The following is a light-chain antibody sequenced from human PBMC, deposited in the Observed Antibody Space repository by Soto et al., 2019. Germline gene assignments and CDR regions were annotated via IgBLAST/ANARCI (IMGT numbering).Light chain of an antibody. V-gene: IGKV3-11*01. Sequence: EIVLTQSPATLSLSPGERATLSCRASQSVSSYLAWYQQKPGQAPRLLIYDASNRATGIPARFSGSGSGTDFTLTISSREPEDIAVYYCQQRSNWPPTFGQGTRLEIK. J-gene: IGKJ5*01. CDR1: QSVSSY. CDR3: QQRSNWPPT. CDR2: DAS.